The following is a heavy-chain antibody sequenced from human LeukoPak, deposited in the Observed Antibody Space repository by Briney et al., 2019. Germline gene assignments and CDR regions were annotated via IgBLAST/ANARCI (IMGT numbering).Heavy chain of an antibody. V-gene: IGHV3-7*01. CDR3: ARLYRDVTTFDY. Sequence: GGSLRLSCAASGFTLSTSWMSWVRQAPGRGLEWVASINQDGSLKHYVDSVKGRFTISRDNVQNSLYLQMNSLRAEDTAVYYCARLYRDVTTFDYWGQGTLVTVSS. J-gene: IGHJ4*02. D-gene: IGHD4-17*01. CDR2: INQDGSLK. CDR1: GFTLSTSW.